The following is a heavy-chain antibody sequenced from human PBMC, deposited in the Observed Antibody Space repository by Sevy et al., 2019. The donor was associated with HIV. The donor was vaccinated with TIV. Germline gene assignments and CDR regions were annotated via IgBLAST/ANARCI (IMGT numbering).Heavy chain of an antibody. CDR2: ISAHDGNT. CDR1: GYTFTSYG. Sequence: ASVKVSCKASGYTFTSYGITWVRQAPGQGLEWMGWISAHDGNTHYSQNFQDRVTMTTDTSTSTAYMELRSLGSDDTAVYYCARDLTIAVAAPDYWGQGTLVTVSS. J-gene: IGHJ4*02. CDR3: ARDLTIAVAAPDY. V-gene: IGHV1-18*04. D-gene: IGHD6-19*01.